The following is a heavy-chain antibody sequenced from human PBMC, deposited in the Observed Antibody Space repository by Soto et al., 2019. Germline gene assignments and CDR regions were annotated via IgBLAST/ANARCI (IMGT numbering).Heavy chain of an antibody. V-gene: IGHV3-74*01. D-gene: IGHD4-17*01. CDR2: INTDGSST. CDR1: GFTFSNYW. J-gene: IGHJ4*02. CDR3: EKDLHYGASDF. Sequence: EVQLVESGGGLVHPGGSLRLSCAASGFTFSNYWMHWVRQVPGKGLEWVSRINTDGSSTGYAASVKGRFTISRDNAKSTLYVQMNSLRAEDTAVYYCEKDLHYGASDFWGQGTLVTVSS.